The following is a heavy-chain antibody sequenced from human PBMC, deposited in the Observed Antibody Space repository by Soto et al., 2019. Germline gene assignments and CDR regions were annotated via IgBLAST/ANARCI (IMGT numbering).Heavy chain of an antibody. CDR3: ARAQTIFGIITVFDY. Sequence: NLSVTGTDSGGSINSGGYYWSWIRQHRGKGLEWIGYIYYSGSTYYNPSLKSRVTISIDTSKNQFSLKLSSVTAADTAVYYCARAQTIFGIITVFDYWGQGTLVTVSS. D-gene: IGHD3-3*01. CDR2: IYYSGST. CDR1: GGSINSGGYY. V-gene: IGHV4-31*03. J-gene: IGHJ4*02.